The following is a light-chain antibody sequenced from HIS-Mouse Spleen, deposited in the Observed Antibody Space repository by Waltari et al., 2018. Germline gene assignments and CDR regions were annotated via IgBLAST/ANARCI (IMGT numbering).Light chain of an antibody. CDR3: QQSYSTPMYT. Sequence: EIQMTQSPSSLSASVGERATLSCRASQSVSSYLNWYQQQPGKAPKLLIYAASTLQSGVPIRFSCSGSGTDFTLTISSLQPEYFASYDCQQSYSTPMYTFGQGTKLEIK. CDR1: QSVSSY. J-gene: IGKJ2*01. CDR2: AAS. V-gene: IGKV1-39*01.